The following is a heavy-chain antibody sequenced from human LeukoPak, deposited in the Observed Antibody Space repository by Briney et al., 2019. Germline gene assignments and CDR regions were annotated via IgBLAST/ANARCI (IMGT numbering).Heavy chain of an antibody. CDR3: AGRYSSSWYNPPPYYYYYMDV. CDR2: IISISGTA. J-gene: IGHJ6*03. CDR1: GGTLSSYA. V-gene: IGHV1-69*13. D-gene: IGHD6-13*01. Sequence: SVKVSCKASGGTLSSYAISWVRQAPGHGLECMGGIISISGTANSAQKFHGRVTITAVQSTSTAYMELSSLRSEDTAVYYCAGRYSSSWYNPPPYYYYYMDVWGKGTTVTVSS.